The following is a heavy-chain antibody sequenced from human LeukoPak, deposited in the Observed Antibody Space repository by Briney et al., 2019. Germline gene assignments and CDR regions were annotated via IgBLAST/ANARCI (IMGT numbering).Heavy chain of an antibody. CDR2: INPNSGGT. Sequence: ASVKVSCKASGYTLTGYYMHWVRQAPGQGLEWMGWINPNSGGTNYAQKFQGRVTMTRDTSISTAYMELSRMRSDDTDVYYCARDKSTGSGWNDGALDIWGQGTMVTVSS. D-gene: IGHD6-19*01. J-gene: IGHJ3*02. V-gene: IGHV1-2*02. CDR1: GYTLTGYY. CDR3: ARDKSTGSGWNDGALDI.